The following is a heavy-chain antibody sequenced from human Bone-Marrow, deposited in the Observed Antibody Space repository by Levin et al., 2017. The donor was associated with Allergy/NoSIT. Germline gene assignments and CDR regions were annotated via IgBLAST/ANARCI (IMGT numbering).Heavy chain of an antibody. CDR3: ARVGGYGGARYFDY. D-gene: IGHD4-23*01. CDR1: GSSIRDGYY. J-gene: IGHJ4*02. V-gene: IGHV4-38-2*02. CDR2: VYHSGTS. Sequence: SETLSLTCSVSGSSIRDGYYWGWIRQPPGKGLEWIGNVYHSGTSYYNPSLKSPVTVSVDTSNNQFSLNLSSVTAADTAVYYCARVGGYGGARYFDYWGQGTLVPVSS.